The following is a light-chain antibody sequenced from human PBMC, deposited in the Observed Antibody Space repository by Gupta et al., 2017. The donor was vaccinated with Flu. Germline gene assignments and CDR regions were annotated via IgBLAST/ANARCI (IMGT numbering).Light chain of an antibody. CDR3: QQYTSYRLT. J-gene: IGKJ4*01. CDR1: QSINDW. Sequence: DIQMTQSPSTLSASVGDRVTITCRASQSINDWLAWFQQKPGKAPKLLIYKASSLESGVPSRFSGSGSGTEFTLTISSLHPDDFATYYCQQYTSYRLTFGGGTKVEIK. V-gene: IGKV1-5*03. CDR2: KAS.